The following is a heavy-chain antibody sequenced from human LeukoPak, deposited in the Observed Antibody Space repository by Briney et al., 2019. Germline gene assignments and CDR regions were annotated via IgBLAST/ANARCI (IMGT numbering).Heavy chain of an antibody. CDR1: GYSFTNYW. V-gene: IGHV5-51*01. CDR2: IYPGDSDT. J-gene: IGHJ3*02. D-gene: IGHD4-11*01. CDR3: ARYKIRGALTTPRAFDI. Sequence: GESLKISCKGSGYSFTNYWIGWVRQIPGKGLEWMGIIYPGDSDTRYSTSFQGQVTISADKSISTAYLQWSSLKASDTAIYYCARYKIRGALTTPRAFDIWGQGTMVTVSS.